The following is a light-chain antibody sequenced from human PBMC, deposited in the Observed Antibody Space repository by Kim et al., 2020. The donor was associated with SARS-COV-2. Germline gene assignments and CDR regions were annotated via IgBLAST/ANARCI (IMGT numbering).Light chain of an antibody. J-gene: IGKJ1*01. CDR2: GAS. V-gene: IGKV3-15*01. CDR1: QSVIGT. CDR3: EKYNNWMGT. Sequence: VHPGETATPSRGASQSVIGTCACDINRPGQAPRLLLTGASTRATGSPARFSGSGSGTDFSLTISRLQSEEFVVYYCEKYNNWMGTFGQGTKGDIK.